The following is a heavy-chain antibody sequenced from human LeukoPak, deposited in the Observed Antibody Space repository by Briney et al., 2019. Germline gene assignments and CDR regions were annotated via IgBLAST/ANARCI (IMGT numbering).Heavy chain of an antibody. CDR2: IYYSGST. J-gene: IGHJ6*03. Sequence: PSETLSLTCTVSGDSISSYYWSWIRQPPGKGLEWIGYIYYSGSTKYNPSLKSRVTISLDTSKNQFSPKLSSVTAADTAVYYCARTYYDFWSGQIYYYMDVWGKGTTVTVSS. CDR3: ARTYYDFWSGQIYYYMDV. D-gene: IGHD3-3*01. V-gene: IGHV4-59*03. CDR1: GDSISSYY.